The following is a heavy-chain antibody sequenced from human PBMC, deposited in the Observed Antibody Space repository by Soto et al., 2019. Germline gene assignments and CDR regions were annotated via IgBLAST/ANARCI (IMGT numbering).Heavy chain of an antibody. V-gene: IGHV3-23*01. CDR3: ANGRATYGLLTHDY. D-gene: IGHD3-10*01. CDR2: LTGSSSNI. J-gene: IGHJ4*02. Sequence: GSLRLSCAASGFSFRNYAMSWVRQAPGKGLEWISTLTGSSSNIYYADSVKGRFAISRDNSRNTLYLQMNSLTAEDTAVYYCANGRATYGLLTHDYWGQGTLVTVSS. CDR1: GFSFRNYA.